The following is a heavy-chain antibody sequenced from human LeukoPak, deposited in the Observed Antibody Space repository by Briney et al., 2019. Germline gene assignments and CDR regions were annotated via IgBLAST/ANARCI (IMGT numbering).Heavy chain of an antibody. CDR1: GFTFGDYA. CDR3: SRGSIENGSGWYIDY. D-gene: IGHD6-19*01. V-gene: IGHV3-49*04. CDR2: ARNRAYGGAT. Sequence: PGRSLRLSCTTSGFTFGDYAVAWVRQAPGKGLEWVGFARNRAYGGATEYAASAKGRFTISRDDSRNIAYLQTSGLQTDDTAVYYCSRGSIENGSGWYIDYWGQGTLVTVSS. J-gene: IGHJ4*02.